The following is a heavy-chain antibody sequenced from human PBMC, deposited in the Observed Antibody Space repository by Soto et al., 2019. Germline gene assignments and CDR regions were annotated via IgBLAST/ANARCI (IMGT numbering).Heavy chain of an antibody. CDR1: AVSVTSYN. V-gene: IGHV3-21*06. J-gene: IGHJ4*02. Sequence: GGSLSLSCPPSAVSVTSYNMNCVRQPERNGLVWVSSIISSTNYIYYGDSMKGRFTISREHAKNSLYLAMNSPRAEDTAVYYCAREYEDLTSNFDYCGQGXLVTVSP. CDR2: IISSTNYI. D-gene: IGHD3-3*01. CDR3: AREYEDLTSNFDY.